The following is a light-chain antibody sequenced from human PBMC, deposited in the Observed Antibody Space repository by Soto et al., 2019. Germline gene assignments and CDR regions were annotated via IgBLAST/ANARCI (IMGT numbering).Light chain of an antibody. CDR3: QQYGGSPRT. CDR1: QSVSSSS. CDR2: DAS. V-gene: IGKV3-20*01. J-gene: IGKJ1*01. Sequence: EIVLTQSPGTLSLSPGERATLSCRASQSVSSSSLAWYQQKRGQAPRLLIHDASSRATGIPDRFSGSGSGTAFTLTISRLEPEDFAVYYGQQYGGSPRTFGQGTKVEVK.